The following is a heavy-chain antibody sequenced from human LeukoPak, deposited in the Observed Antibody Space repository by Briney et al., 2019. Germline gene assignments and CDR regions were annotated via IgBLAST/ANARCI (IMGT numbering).Heavy chain of an antibody. CDR3: ARYEAYCSSTSCYMPHFDY. CDR2: ISAYNGNT. Sequence: AASVKVSCKASGYTFTSYGISWVRQAPGQGLEWMGWISAYNGNTNYAQKLQGRVTMTTDTSTSTAYMELRSLRSDDTAVYYCARYEAYCSSTSCYMPHFDYWGRGTLVNVSS. D-gene: IGHD2-2*02. CDR1: GYTFTSYG. V-gene: IGHV1-18*01. J-gene: IGHJ4*02.